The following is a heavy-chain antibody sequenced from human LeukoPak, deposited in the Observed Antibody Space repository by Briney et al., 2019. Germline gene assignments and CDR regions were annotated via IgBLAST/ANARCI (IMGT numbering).Heavy chain of an antibody. CDR3: ATDHGDYVWGSYTPNFDY. CDR2: INPSGGST. V-gene: IGHV1-46*01. D-gene: IGHD3-16*01. J-gene: IGHJ4*02. CDR1: GYTFTSYY. Sequence: ASVKVSCKASGYTFTSYYMHWVRQAPGQGLEWMGIINPSGGSTSYAQKFQGRVTMTRDTSTSTVYMELSSLRSEDTAVYYCATDHGDYVWGSYTPNFDYWGQGTLVTVSS.